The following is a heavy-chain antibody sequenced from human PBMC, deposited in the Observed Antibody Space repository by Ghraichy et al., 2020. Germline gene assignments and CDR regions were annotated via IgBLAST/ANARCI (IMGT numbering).Heavy chain of an antibody. CDR3: ARVARYYSYAMDG. V-gene: IGHV4-61*02. J-gene: IGHJ6*02. Sequence: SETLSLTCTVSGGSISSGGYYWSWIRQPAGKGLEWIGRIYTTGTTNYNPSLKSRLTISVDTSKNQFSLKMNSVTAADTAVYYCARVARYYSYAMDGWGQGTTVTVSS. CDR2: IYTTGTT. CDR1: GGSISSGGYY.